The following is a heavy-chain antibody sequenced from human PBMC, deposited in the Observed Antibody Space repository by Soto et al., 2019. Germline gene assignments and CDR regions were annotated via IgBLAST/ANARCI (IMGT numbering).Heavy chain of an antibody. V-gene: IGHV3-23*01. Sequence: GGSLRLSCAASGFTFSSYAMSWVRQAPGKGLEWVSAISGSGGSTYYADSVKGRFTISRDNSKNTLYLQMNSLRAEDTAVQYCAKLGGGLSDYYDSSGPGRVYYFDYWGQGTLVTVSS. D-gene: IGHD3-22*01. CDR2: ISGSGGST. J-gene: IGHJ4*02. CDR1: GFTFSSYA. CDR3: AKLGGGLSDYYDSSGPGRVYYFDY.